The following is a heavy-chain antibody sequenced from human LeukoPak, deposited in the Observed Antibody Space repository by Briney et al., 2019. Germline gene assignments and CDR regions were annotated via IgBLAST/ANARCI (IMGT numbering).Heavy chain of an antibody. D-gene: IGHD2-15*01. Sequence: GASVKVSCKASGGTFSSYAISWVRQAPGQGLEWMGRIIPILGIANYAQKFQGRVTITADKSTRTAYMELSSLRSEDTAVYYCAREDRVVIAALGDAFDIWGQGTMVTVSS. J-gene: IGHJ3*02. V-gene: IGHV1-69*04. CDR1: GGTFSSYA. CDR2: IIPILGIA. CDR3: AREDRVVIAALGDAFDI.